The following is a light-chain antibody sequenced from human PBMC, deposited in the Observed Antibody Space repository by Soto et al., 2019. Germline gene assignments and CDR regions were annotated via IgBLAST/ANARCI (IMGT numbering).Light chain of an antibody. Sequence: QSVLTQAASVSGTVGQKVTLSCTGTSHNVGRFAVGWYQQLSHGAPKTVMFGDSLPSGIPDRFSGSKAGTTASLTISGLWPEDEADYYCSTWDYSLSAPLVFGGGTKLTVL. V-gene: IGLV1-47*03. CDR3: STWDYSLSAPLV. CDR2: GDS. J-gene: IGLJ2*01. CDR1: SHNVGRFA.